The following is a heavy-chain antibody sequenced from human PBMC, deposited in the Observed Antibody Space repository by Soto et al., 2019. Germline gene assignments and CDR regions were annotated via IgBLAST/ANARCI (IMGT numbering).Heavy chain of an antibody. Sequence: QVQLQQWGAGLLKPSETLSLTCAVYGGSFSGYYWNWIRQPPGKGLEWIGEINHSGNTNYNPSLKSRLTISVDTSKNQFSLNLNSGTVADTAMYFCARVTRDGSKRCWYFDLWGRGTLVTVSS. D-gene: IGHD5-12*01. J-gene: IGHJ2*01. CDR1: GGSFSGYY. CDR2: INHSGNT. V-gene: IGHV4-34*01. CDR3: ARVTRDGSKRCWYFDL.